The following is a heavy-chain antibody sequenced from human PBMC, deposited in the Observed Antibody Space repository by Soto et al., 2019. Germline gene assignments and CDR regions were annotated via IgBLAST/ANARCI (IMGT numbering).Heavy chain of an antibody. V-gene: IGHV1-24*01. Sequence: AALNVACQAAGYTLTELSMHCVPQAPGKVLELLGGFDPEDGETIYAQMVQGRVTMTGDTSTDTDYMEMSRLRSEDKAVYYCAIQSYYGLGSCCSSWFGPWGQRTLGTVSS. J-gene: IGHJ5*02. D-gene: IGHD3-10*01. CDR2: FDPEDGET. CDR3: AIQSYYGLGSCCSSWFGP. CDR1: GYTLTELS.